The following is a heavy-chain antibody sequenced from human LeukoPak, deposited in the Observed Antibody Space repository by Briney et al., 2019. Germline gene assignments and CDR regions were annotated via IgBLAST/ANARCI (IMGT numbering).Heavy chain of an antibody. D-gene: IGHD1-26*01. V-gene: IGHV3-49*04. CDR3: SRDPMMGGSYQPGAY. CDR1: GFIFGDDA. CDR2: IRSKAYGGTT. J-gene: IGHJ4*02. Sequence: GGSLRLSCTASGFIFGDDAMSWVRQAPGKGLEWVGFIRSKAYGGTTDYAASVKGRFTISRDDSKSIAYLQMNSLKIEDTAMYYCSRDPMMGGSYQPGAYWGQGTLVTVSS.